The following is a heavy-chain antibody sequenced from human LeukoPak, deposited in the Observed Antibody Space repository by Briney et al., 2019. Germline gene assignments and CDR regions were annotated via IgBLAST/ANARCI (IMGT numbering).Heavy chain of an antibody. CDR2: MNPNSGNT. CDR1: GYTFTSYD. V-gene: IGHV1-8*01. D-gene: IGHD5-18*01. CDR3: ARDWDTAEVGSDI. Sequence: ASVKVSCKASGYTFTSYDINWVRQATGQGLEWMGWMNPNSGNTGYAQKFQGRVTITADKSTSTAYMELSSLRSEDTAVYYCARDWDTAEVGSDIWGQGTMVTVSS. J-gene: IGHJ3*02.